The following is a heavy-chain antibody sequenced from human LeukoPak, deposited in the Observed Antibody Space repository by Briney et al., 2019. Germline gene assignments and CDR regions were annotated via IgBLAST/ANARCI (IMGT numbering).Heavy chain of an antibody. CDR2: MNPNSGNT. D-gene: IGHD6-19*01. Sequence: ASVKVSCKASGYTFTSYDINWVRQAPGQGLEWMGWMNPNSGNTGYAQKFQGRVTMTRNTSISTAYMELSSLRSEDTAVYYCARGIAVAGTYGFDYWGQGTLVTVSS. CDR3: ARGIAVAGTYGFDY. CDR1: GYTFTSYD. V-gene: IGHV1-8*01. J-gene: IGHJ4*02.